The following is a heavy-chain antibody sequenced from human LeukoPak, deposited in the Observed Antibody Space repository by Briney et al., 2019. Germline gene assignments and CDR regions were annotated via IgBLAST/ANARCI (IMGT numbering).Heavy chain of an antibody. V-gene: IGHV4-34*01. Sequence: SETLSLTCAVYGGSFSGYYWSWIRQPPGKGLEWIGEINHSGSTNYNPSLKSRVTISVDTSKNQFSLKLSSVTAADTAVYYCARHAKYSSSWYGPRGYFDYWGQGTLVTVSS. CDR1: GGSFSGYY. D-gene: IGHD6-13*01. CDR2: INHSGST. J-gene: IGHJ4*02. CDR3: ARHAKYSSSWYGPRGYFDY.